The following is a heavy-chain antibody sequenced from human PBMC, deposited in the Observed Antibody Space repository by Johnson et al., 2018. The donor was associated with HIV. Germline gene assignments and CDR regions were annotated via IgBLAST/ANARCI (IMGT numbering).Heavy chain of an antibody. V-gene: IGHV3-66*03. Sequence: VQLVESGGGLIQSGGSLRLSCAASGFIVSSKYMTWFRQAPGKGLEWVSRIKSDGSDTSYADSVKGRFTISRDNSKNTLYLQMNSLRAEDTAVYYCAKEGTTMEVDIWGQGTMVTVSS. J-gene: IGHJ3*02. CDR2: IKSDGSDT. D-gene: IGHD5-18*01. CDR3: AKEGTTMEVDI. CDR1: GFIVSSKY.